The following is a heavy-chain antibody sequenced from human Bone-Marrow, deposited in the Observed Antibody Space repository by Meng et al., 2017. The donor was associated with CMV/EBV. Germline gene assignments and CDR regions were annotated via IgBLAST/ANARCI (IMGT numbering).Heavy chain of an antibody. CDR1: GFTFSSYW. V-gene: IGHV3-74*01. CDR3: ARGNYDFWSGYDYYYYGMDV. CDR2: IHSEGSST. Sequence: GESLKISCPASGFTFSSYWMHWVRQAPGKGLVWVSRIHSEGSSTSYADSVKGRFTISRDNAKNTLYLQMNSLRAEDTAVYYCARGNYDFWSGYDYYYYGMDVWGQGTTVTVSS. D-gene: IGHD3-3*01. J-gene: IGHJ6*02.